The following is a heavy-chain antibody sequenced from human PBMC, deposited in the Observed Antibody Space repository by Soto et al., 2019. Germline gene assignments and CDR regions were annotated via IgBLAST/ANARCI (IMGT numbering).Heavy chain of an antibody. CDR1: GASMTNYY. D-gene: IGHD3-16*01. CDR2: VFYTGST. V-gene: IGHV4-59*01. Sequence: SETLSLTCTVSGASMTNYYGIWIRQPPGKGLEHIGYVFYTGSTNYSPSLQSRVTISVDTSNNQFSLKLTSVTTADTAIYYCARSGHAFGGVVWGRGILVTVS. J-gene: IGHJ4*02. CDR3: ARSGHAFGGVV.